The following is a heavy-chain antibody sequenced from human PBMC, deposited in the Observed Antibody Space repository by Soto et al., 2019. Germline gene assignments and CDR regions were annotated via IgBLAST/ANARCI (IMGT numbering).Heavy chain of an antibody. V-gene: IGHV4-31*03. CDR3: ARGLAYYEILTAPYGMDV. CDR2: IYYSGST. Sequence: SETPSLTCTVSGGSICSGDYYGGWIRQHPGKGLEWIGYIYYSGSTYYNPSLKSRPIISVDTSKNQFSLNLRSVTAADTAVYYFARGLAYYEILTAPYGMDVGAQGTTVPVS. D-gene: IGHD3-9*01. CDR1: GGSICSGDYY. J-gene: IGHJ6*02.